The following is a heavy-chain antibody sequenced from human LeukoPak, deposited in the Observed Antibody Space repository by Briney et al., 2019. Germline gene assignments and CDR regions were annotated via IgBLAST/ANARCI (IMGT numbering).Heavy chain of an antibody. V-gene: IGHV3-30-3*01. CDR1: GLTFSSYA. CDR2: ISYDGSNK. Sequence: GGSLRLSCAASGLTFSSYAMHWVRQAPGKGLEWVAVISYDGSNKYYADSVKGRFTISRDNSKNTLYLQMNSLRAEDTAVYYGARVVVAATLGYYGMDVWGQGTTVTVSS. J-gene: IGHJ6*02. CDR3: ARVVVAATLGYYGMDV. D-gene: IGHD2-15*01.